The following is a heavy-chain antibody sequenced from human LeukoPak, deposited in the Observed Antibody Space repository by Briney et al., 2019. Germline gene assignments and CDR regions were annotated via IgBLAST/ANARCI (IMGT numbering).Heavy chain of an antibody. V-gene: IGHV3-23*01. Sequence: GGSLRLSCAASGFTFSSYGMSWVRQAPGKGLEWVSAISGSGGSTYYADSVKGRFTISRDNSKNTLYLQMNSLRAEDTAVYYCAKDLYYYDSSGYYRSDAFDIWGQGTMVTVSS. CDR3: AKDLYYYDSSGYYRSDAFDI. CDR2: ISGSGGST. D-gene: IGHD3-22*01. CDR1: GFTFSSYG. J-gene: IGHJ3*02.